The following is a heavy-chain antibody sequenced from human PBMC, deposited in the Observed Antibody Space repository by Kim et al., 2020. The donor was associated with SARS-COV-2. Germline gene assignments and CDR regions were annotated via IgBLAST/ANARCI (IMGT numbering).Heavy chain of an antibody. CDR1: GFIFDDFG. CDR3: ARVNLFGSSSSYFDY. J-gene: IGHJ4*01. V-gene: IGHV3-20*04. Sequence: GGSLRLSCAASGFIFDDFGMAWVRQAPGKGLEWVSGIAWSGGSTGFVESVKGRFTISRDNAKNSLYLQMNSLRADDTALYYCARVNLFGSSSSYFDYWGHGTLVTVSS. CDR2: IAWSGGST. D-gene: IGHD6-6*01.